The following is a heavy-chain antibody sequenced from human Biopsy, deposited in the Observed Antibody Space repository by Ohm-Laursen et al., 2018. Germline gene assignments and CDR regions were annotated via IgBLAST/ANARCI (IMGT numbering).Heavy chain of an antibody. J-gene: IGHJ6*02. Sequence: SLRLSCAASGFTFADYAMHWVRQAPGKGLEWVPGISWHSGSRGYADSVKGRFTISRDNAKKLLYLQMNSPRAEDTALYYCAKDVRVKVQLDGMDVWGQGTTVTVSS. CDR2: ISWHSGSR. V-gene: IGHV3-9*01. D-gene: IGHD1-1*01. CDR3: AKDVRVKVQLDGMDV. CDR1: GFTFADYA.